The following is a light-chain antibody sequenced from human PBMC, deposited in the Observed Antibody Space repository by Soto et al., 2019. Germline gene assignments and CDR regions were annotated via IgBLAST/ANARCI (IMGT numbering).Light chain of an antibody. CDR2: DAS. Sequence: EIVLTQSPATLSLSPGERATLSCRASQSVRNYLAWYQQKPGQAPRLLIYDASNRATGIPARFSGGGSGTDFTLTISSLEPEDFAVYYCQQRTNWPRLTFGGGTKVEI. V-gene: IGKV3-11*01. CDR3: QQRTNWPRLT. J-gene: IGKJ4*01. CDR1: QSVRNY.